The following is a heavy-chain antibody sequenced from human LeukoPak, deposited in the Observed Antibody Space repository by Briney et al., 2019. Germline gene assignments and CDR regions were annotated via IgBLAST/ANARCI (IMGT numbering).Heavy chain of an antibody. D-gene: IGHD5-12*01. J-gene: IGHJ4*02. CDR3: AKARGYSGYDSLDY. CDR2: ISGSGGST. Sequence: GGSLRLSCAASEFTFSSHDMSWVRQAPGTGLEWVSAISGSGGSTYYADSVKGRFTISRDKSKNTLYLQMNSLRAEDTAVYYCAKARGYSGYDSLDYWGQGTLVTVSS. V-gene: IGHV3-23*01. CDR1: EFTFSSHD.